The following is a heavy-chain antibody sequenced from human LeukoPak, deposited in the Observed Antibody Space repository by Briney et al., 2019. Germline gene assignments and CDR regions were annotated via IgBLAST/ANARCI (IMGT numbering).Heavy chain of an antibody. CDR3: AREGYGDAR. D-gene: IGHD4-17*01. Sequence: PSETLSLTCTVSGGSVSSGSYYWSWIRQPPGKGLEWIGYIYYSGSTNYNPSLKSRVTISVDTSKNQFSLKLSSVTAADTAVYYCAREGYGDARWGQGTLVTVSS. CDR2: IYYSGST. J-gene: IGHJ4*02. CDR1: GGSVSSGSYY. V-gene: IGHV4-61*01.